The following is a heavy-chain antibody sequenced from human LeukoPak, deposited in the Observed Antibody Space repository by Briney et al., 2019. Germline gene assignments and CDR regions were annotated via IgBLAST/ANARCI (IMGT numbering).Heavy chain of an antibody. CDR2: INPSGGST. Sequence: GASVKVSCKASGYTFTSYYMHWVRQAPGQGLEWMGIINPSGGSTSYAQKFQGRVTMTRDTSTSTVYMELSSLRSEDTAVCYCARQRWLHPMDYWGQGTLVTVSS. J-gene: IGHJ4*02. V-gene: IGHV1-46*01. D-gene: IGHD5-24*01. CDR3: ARQRWLHPMDY. CDR1: GYTFTSYY.